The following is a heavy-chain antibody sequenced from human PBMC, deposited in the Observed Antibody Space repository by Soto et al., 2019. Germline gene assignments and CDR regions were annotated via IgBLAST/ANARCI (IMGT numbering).Heavy chain of an antibody. J-gene: IGHJ6*02. Sequence: PGESLKISCKGSGYSFTSYWISWVRQMPGKGLEWMGRIDPSDSYTNYSPSFQGHVTISADKSISTAYQQWSSLKASDTAMYYCAVAATHNPSYYYGTDVWGQGTTVTVSS. CDR3: AVAATHNPSYYYGTDV. D-gene: IGHD2-15*01. CDR2: IDPSDSYT. V-gene: IGHV5-10-1*01. CDR1: GYSFTSYW.